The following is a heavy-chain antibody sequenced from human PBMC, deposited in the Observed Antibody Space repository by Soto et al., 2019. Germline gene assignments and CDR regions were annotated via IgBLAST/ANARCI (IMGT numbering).Heavy chain of an antibody. D-gene: IGHD5-12*01. Sequence: GGSLRLSCAASGFTFDDYAMHWVRQAPGKGLEWVSGISWNSGSIGYADSVKGRFTISRDNAKNSLYLKMNSLRAEDTALYYCAKDISLEPYSGYEMVYYMDVWGKGTTVTVSS. CDR2: ISWNSGSI. CDR1: GFTFDDYA. CDR3: AKDISLEPYSGYEMVYYMDV. J-gene: IGHJ6*03. V-gene: IGHV3-9*01.